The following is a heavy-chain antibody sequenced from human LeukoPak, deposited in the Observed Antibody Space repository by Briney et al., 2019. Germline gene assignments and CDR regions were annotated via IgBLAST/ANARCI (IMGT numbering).Heavy chain of an antibody. CDR1: GFTLNKYW. Sequence: GGSLTLSCEASGFTLNKYWMHWVRQAPGKGLVWVSRITGDGSDIAYADSVKGRFTVSRDDAKNTLFLQMTSLRVEDTAIYYCARDAYTTTSNWLNYWGQGTLVTVSS. D-gene: IGHD1-1*01. CDR2: ITGDGSDI. V-gene: IGHV3-74*01. CDR3: ARDAYTTTSNWLNY. J-gene: IGHJ4*02.